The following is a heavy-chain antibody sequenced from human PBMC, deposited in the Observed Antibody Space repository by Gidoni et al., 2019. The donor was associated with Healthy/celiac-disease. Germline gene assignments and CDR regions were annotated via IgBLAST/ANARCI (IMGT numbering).Heavy chain of an antibody. CDR1: GYTFTSYG. Sequence: QVQLVQSGAEVKKPGASVKVSCKASGYTFTSYGISWVRQAPGQGLEWMGWISAYNGNKNYAQKLQGRVTMTTDTSTSTAYMELRSLRSDDTAVYYCARAPTYDSSGYPFDYWGQGTLVTVSS. D-gene: IGHD3-22*01. CDR3: ARAPTYDSSGYPFDY. CDR2: ISAYNGNK. V-gene: IGHV1-18*01. J-gene: IGHJ4*02.